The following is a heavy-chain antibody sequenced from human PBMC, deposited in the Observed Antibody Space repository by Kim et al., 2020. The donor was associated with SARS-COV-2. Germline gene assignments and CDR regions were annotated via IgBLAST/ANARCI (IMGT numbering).Heavy chain of an antibody. V-gene: IGHV1-24*01. CDR3: ATDRVYYYDN. D-gene: IGHD2-8*01. CDR2: T. Sequence: TIYAQKFQGRVTMTEDTATDTAYMELSSLRSEDTAVYYCATDRVYYYDNWGQGTLVTVSS. J-gene: IGHJ4*02.